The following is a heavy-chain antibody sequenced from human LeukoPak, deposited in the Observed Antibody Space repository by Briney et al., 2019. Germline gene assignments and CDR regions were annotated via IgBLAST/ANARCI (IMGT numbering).Heavy chain of an antibody. CDR1: GYTFTGYY. Sequence: ASVKVSCKASGYTFTGYYMHWVRQAPGQGLEWMGWINPNSGGTNYAQKFQGRVTMTRDTSISTAYMELSRLGSDDTAVYYCARNPDYGDYVWPFDYWGQGTLVTVSS. CDR3: ARNPDYGDYVWPFDY. CDR2: INPNSGGT. V-gene: IGHV1-2*02. J-gene: IGHJ4*02. D-gene: IGHD4-17*01.